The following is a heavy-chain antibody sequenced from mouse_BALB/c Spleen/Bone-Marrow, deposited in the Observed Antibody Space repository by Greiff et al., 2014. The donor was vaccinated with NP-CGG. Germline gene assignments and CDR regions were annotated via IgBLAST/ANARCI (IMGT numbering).Heavy chain of an antibody. V-gene: IGHV1-26*01. J-gene: IGHJ1*01. Sequence: EVKLVESGPDLVKPGASVKISCKASGYSFTGYYMHWVKKSHGKSLEWIGRVNPNNGGTSYNQKFKGKAILTVDKSSSTAYMEPRSLTAEDSAVEYCARGYYGSSYRYFDVWGAGTTVTVSS. CDR1: GYSFTGYY. D-gene: IGHD1-1*01. CDR2: VNPNNGGT. CDR3: ARGYYGSSYRYFDV.